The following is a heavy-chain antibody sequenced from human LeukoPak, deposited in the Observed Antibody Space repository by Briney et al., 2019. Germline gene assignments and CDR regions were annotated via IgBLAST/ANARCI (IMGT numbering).Heavy chain of an antibody. J-gene: IGHJ4*02. CDR2: IYYSGTT. CDR3: ARGRHSSSWFTPLFDY. D-gene: IGHD6-13*01. V-gene: IGHV4-39*01. CDR1: GGSISSSNYY. Sequence: PSETLSLTCTVSGGSISSSNYYWGWIRQPPGKGLEWIGSIYYSGTTYYNPSLKSRVTISLDTSKNQFSLKLSSVTAADTAVYYCARGRHSSSWFTPLFDYWGQGTLVTVSS.